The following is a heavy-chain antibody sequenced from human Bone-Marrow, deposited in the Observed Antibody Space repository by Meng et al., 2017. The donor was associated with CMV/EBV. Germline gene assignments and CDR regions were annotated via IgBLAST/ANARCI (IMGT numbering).Heavy chain of an antibody. CDR3: ARGPGITIFGVVFYYYGMDV. D-gene: IGHD3-3*01. CDR2: INHSGST. J-gene: IGHJ6*02. V-gene: IGHV4-34*01. Sequence: SETLSLTCAVSGGSFSGYYWSWIRQSPGRGLEWIGEINHSGSTNYNPSLMSRVTISVAASKNEFSLNLSSVTAADTAVYYCARGPGITIFGVVFYYYGMDVWGQGTTVTVSS. CDR1: GGSFSGYY.